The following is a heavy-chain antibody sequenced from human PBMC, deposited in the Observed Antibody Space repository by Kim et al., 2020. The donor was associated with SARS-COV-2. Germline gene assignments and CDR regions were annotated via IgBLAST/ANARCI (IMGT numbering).Heavy chain of an antibody. V-gene: IGHV3-7*01. J-gene: IGHJ4*02. Sequence: GGSLRLSCAASGFTFSRFWMSWVRQAPGKGLEWVANIKEDGTETYYVDSVEGRFTISRDNARNSLFLQMNSLRAEDTAVYYCTRERVTEKSHFDYWGQGTLDTVSS. CDR3: TRERVTEKSHFDY. CDR1: GFTFSRFW. CDR2: IKEDGTET. D-gene: IGHD2-21*02.